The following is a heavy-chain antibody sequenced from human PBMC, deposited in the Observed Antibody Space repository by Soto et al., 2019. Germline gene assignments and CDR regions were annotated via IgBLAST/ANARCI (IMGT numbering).Heavy chain of an antibody. Sequence: GGSLRLSCAASGFTFSNSAMSWVRQGPGKGLEWVSVISGNGDSTNYADSVKGRFTISRDNSKNTLYLQMNSLRAEDTAVYYCARNYGSSYVFWGQGALVTVSS. J-gene: IGHJ4*02. CDR1: GFTFSNSA. D-gene: IGHD1-26*01. V-gene: IGHV3-23*01. CDR3: ARNYGSSYVF. CDR2: ISGNGDST.